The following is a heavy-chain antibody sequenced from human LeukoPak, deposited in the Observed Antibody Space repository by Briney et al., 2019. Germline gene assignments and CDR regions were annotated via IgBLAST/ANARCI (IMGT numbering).Heavy chain of an antibody. CDR3: ARDPQYSGSYYYYGMDV. Sequence: PGGSLRLSCAASGFTFSSYGMHWVRQAPGKGLEWVAVISYDGSNKYYADSVKGRFTISRDSSKNTLYLQMNSLRAEDTAVYYCARDPQYSGSYYYYGMDVWGQGTTVTVSS. CDR2: ISYDGSNK. D-gene: IGHD1-26*01. CDR1: GFTFSSYG. V-gene: IGHV3-30*03. J-gene: IGHJ6*02.